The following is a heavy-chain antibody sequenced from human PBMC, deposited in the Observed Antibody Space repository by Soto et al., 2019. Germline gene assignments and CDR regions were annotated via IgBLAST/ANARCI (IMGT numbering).Heavy chain of an antibody. Sequence: QLQLQESGSGLIKASETLSLTCTVSGGSITSGGYSWSWVRQPPGKGPEWIGYIFSSGNSHHNPSLTGRVTISIERSRNQFSLKLRSVTAADTATYFCARGGATTVAPFWYFELWGRGTLVTVSS. CDR1: GGSITSGGYS. D-gene: IGHD4-17*01. V-gene: IGHV4-30-2*01. J-gene: IGHJ2*01. CDR2: IFSSGNS. CDR3: ARGGATTVAPFWYFEL.